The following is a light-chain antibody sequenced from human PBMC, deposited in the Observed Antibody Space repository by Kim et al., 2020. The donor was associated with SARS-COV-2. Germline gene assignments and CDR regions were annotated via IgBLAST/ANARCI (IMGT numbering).Light chain of an antibody. CDR2: VNT. CDR1: NSNIGAGYD. J-gene: IGLJ2*01. Sequence: QSVLTQPPSVSGAPGQRVTISCTGSNSNIGAGYDVHWYQQIPGTAPKLLIYVNTNRPSGVPDRFSGSKSGSSASLAITGLRAADEADYYCQSYDNSLSGVIFGGGTRLAVL. V-gene: IGLV1-40*01. CDR3: QSYDNSLSGVI.